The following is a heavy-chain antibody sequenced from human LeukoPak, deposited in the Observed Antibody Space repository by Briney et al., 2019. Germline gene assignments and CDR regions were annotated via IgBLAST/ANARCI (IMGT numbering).Heavy chain of an antibody. Sequence: SETLSLTCAGYDGSFSGYYWRWIRQPPGKGLEWIGEINHSGSTNYNPSLKSRVTISVDASKNQFSLKLSSVTAADTAVYYCARGLGCSSTSCYTPWFDPWGQGTLVTVSS. V-gene: IGHV4-34*01. CDR1: DGSFSGYY. CDR3: ARGLGCSSTSCYTPWFDP. J-gene: IGHJ5*02. CDR2: INHSGST. D-gene: IGHD2-2*02.